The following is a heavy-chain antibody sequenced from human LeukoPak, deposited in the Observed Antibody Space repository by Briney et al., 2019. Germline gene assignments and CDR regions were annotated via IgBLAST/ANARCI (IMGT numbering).Heavy chain of an antibody. J-gene: IGHJ4*02. V-gene: IGHV1-2*02. Sequence: ASVKVSCKASGYTFTGYYMHWVRQAPGQGLEWMGWINPNSGGTNYAQKFQGRVTMTRDTSTSTVYMELSSPRSEDTAVYYCARVATVTPAGLDYWGQGTLVTVSS. D-gene: IGHD4-17*01. CDR3: ARVATVTPAGLDY. CDR1: GYTFTGYY. CDR2: INPNSGGT.